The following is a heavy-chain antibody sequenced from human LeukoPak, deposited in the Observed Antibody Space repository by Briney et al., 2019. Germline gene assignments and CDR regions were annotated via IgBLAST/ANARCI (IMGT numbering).Heavy chain of an antibody. CDR2: ISSNGAGR. CDR3: AKDRPKFYESSGHYYRQDGDY. Sequence: GGSLRLSCAASGFTFRIYAMSWVRQAPGRGLEWVSSISSNGAGRFYTVSVKGRFTLSRDNSKNTLFLNMNSASGETTGVCYFAKDRPKFYESSGHYYRQDGDYWGQGTLVTVSS. CDR1: GFTFRIYA. D-gene: IGHD3-22*01. V-gene: IGHV3-23*01. J-gene: IGHJ4*02.